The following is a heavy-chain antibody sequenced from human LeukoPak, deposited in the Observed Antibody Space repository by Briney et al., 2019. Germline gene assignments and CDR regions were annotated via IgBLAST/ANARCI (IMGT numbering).Heavy chain of an antibody. CDR1: GFTVSSNY. Sequence: PGGSLRLSCAASGFTVSSNYMSWVRQAPGTGLEWVAVISHDGDHKYHADSVKGRFTISRDNSKNTLYLQMNSLRVEDTAVYYCARMRGRYCSSNGCYVEYWGQGALVTVSS. D-gene: IGHD2-2*01. CDR3: ARMRGRYCSSNGCYVEY. V-gene: IGHV3-30-3*01. CDR2: ISHDGDHK. J-gene: IGHJ4*02.